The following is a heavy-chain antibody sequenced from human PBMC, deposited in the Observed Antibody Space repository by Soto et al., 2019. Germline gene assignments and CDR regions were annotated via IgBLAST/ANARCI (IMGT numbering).Heavy chain of an antibody. J-gene: IGHJ6*02. V-gene: IGHV1-18*01. CDR1: GYTFTSYG. Sequence: WASVKVSCKASGYTFTSYGISWVRQAPGQGLEWMGWISAYNGNTNYAQKLQGRVTMTTDTSTSTAYMELRSLRSDDTAVYYCARDNVRYFDAGGGMDVWGQGTTVTVSS. D-gene: IGHD3-9*01. CDR2: ISAYNGNT. CDR3: ARDNVRYFDAGGGMDV.